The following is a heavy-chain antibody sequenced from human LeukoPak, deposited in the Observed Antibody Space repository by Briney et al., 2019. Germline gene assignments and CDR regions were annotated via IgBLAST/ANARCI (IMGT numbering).Heavy chain of an antibody. V-gene: IGHV3-7*01. CDR3: ARDPEEGWFDP. CDR1: GFTFSSYW. Sequence: GGSLRLSCAASGFTFSSYWMSWVRQAPGKGLEWVANIKQDGSEKYYVDSVKGRFTISRDNAKSSLYLQMNSLRAEDTAVYYCARDPEEGWFDPWGQGTLVTVSS. CDR2: IKQDGSEK. J-gene: IGHJ5*02.